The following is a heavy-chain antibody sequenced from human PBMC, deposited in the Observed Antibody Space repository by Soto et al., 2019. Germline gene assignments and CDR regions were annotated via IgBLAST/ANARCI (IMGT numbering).Heavy chain of an antibody. J-gene: IGHJ4*02. D-gene: IGHD4-4*01. CDR1: GFTFASYA. V-gene: IGHV3-23*01. CDR3: GKVMTDYSKAVGDD. Sequence: GGSLRLSCATSGFTFASYAMTWVRQAPGKGLEWVSSITTGGINTHYADFVRGRFTISRDNSKNTVYLEMKTLSAEDTAVYYCGKVMTDYSKAVGDDWGQGTLVTVSS. CDR2: ITTGGINT.